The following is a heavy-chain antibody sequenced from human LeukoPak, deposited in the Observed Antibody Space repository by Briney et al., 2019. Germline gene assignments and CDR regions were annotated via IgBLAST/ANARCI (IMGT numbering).Heavy chain of an antibody. D-gene: IGHD2-15*01. CDR3: ASPLVVVAASAEYFQH. CDR2: ISSSSSYI. J-gene: IGHJ1*01. CDR1: GFTLSSYS. Sequence: GGSLRLSCAASGFTLSSYSMNWVRQAPGKGLEWVSSISSSSSYIYYADSVKGRFTISRDNAKNSLYLQMNSLRAEDTAVYYCASPLVVVAASAEYFQHWGQGTLVTVSS. V-gene: IGHV3-21*01.